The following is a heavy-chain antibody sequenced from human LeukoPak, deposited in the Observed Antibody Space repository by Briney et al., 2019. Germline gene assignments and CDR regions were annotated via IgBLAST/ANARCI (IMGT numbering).Heavy chain of an antibody. V-gene: IGHV3-53*01. CDR1: GFTVSSNY. Sequence: GGSLRLSCAASGFTVSSNYMSWVRQAPGKGLEWVSVIYSGGSTYYADSVKGRFTISSDNSKNTLYLQMNSLRAEDTAVYYCARTLSDGGYYYGMDVWGQGTTVTVSS. J-gene: IGHJ6*02. CDR3: ARTLSDGGYYYGMDV. D-gene: IGHD2-21*02. CDR2: IYSGGST.